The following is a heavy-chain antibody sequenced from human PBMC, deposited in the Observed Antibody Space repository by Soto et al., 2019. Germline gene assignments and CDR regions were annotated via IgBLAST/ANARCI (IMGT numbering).Heavy chain of an antibody. V-gene: IGHV4-30-4*01. D-gene: IGHD1-1*01. J-gene: IGHJ5*02. Sequence: QVHLQESGPGLVKPSQTLSLTCTVSGGSISSGDYYWSWIRQPPGKGLEWIGYIYYTGRTYSNPSLQSRLTISVDTSNNQLSLKLTSLTAADTAVYYVAGGWNNVRCRDLWGQGTRVTVSA. CDR3: AGGWNNVRCRDL. CDR1: GGSISSGDYY. CDR2: IYYTGRT.